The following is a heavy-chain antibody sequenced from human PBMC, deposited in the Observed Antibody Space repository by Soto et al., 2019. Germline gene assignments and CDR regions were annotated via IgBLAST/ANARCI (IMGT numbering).Heavy chain of an antibody. Sequence: EVQLVESGGGLVQPGGSLRLSCAASGFSFSSYSMNWVRQAPGKGLERVSYISSTSNTIYYADSVKGRFTISRDNDRNSLLLQRNSLRDEDTAVYYCARGSDFSSGEKYGLDVCGQGTTVIVAS. D-gene: IGHD3-3*01. V-gene: IGHV3-48*02. CDR2: ISSTSNTI. J-gene: IGHJ6*01. CDR3: ARGSDFSSGEKYGLDV. CDR1: GFSFSSYS.